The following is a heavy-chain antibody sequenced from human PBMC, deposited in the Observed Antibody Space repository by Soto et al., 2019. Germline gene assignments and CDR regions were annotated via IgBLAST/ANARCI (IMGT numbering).Heavy chain of an antibody. J-gene: IGHJ4*02. CDR2: IYHSGST. Sequence: PSETLSLTCAVSGGSISSGGYSWSWIRQPPGKGLEWIGYIYHSGSTYYNPSLKSRVTISVDTSKNQFSLKLSSVTAADTAVYYCARVVNDYGDYFFDYWGQGTLVTVSS. D-gene: IGHD4-17*01. CDR1: GGSISSGGYS. CDR3: ARVVNDYGDYFFDY. V-gene: IGHV4-30-2*01.